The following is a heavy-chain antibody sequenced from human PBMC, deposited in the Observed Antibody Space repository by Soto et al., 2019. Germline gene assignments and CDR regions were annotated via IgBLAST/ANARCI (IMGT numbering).Heavy chain of an antibody. J-gene: IGHJ5*02. V-gene: IGHV4-30-4*01. CDR1: GGSISSGDYC. Sequence: QVQLQESGPGLVKPSQTLSLSCNVSGGSISSGDYCWTWIRQPPGKGLEWIGCIYHTGNTDYNPSLKSRVTILVDTSKNQFSLEMSSVTAADTAVYYCARESLRIGVGPWGQGTPVTVSS. CDR2: IYHTGNT. D-gene: IGHD3-3*01. CDR3: ARESLRIGVGP.